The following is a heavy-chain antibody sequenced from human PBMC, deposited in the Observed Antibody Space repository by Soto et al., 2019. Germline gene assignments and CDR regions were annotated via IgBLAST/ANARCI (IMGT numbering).Heavy chain of an antibody. CDR2: MSYDGSNE. CDR1: GFTFSHYA. V-gene: IGHV3-30*18. Sequence: QVQLVESGGGVVQPGRSLRLSCAASGFTFSHYAMHWVRQAPGKGLEWVALMSYDGSNEYYADSVKGRFTISRDNSKNTLYLQLTRLRAEDTAVYYCAKDGSHNFDYWGQGTLVTVSS. J-gene: IGHJ4*02. CDR3: AKDGSHNFDY. D-gene: IGHD1-26*01.